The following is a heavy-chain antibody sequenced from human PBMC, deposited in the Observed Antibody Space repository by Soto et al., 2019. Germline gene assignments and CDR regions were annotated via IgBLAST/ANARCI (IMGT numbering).Heavy chain of an antibody. Sequence: ASVKVSCKASGGTFSSYTISWVRQAPGQGLEWMGRIIPILGIANYAQKFQGRVTITADKSTSTAYMELSSLRSEDTAVYYCARDLSLDSSSSTRGTLSYWGQGTLVTVSS. D-gene: IGHD6-6*01. CDR2: IIPILGIA. CDR3: ARDLSLDSSSSTRGTLSY. V-gene: IGHV1-69*04. J-gene: IGHJ4*02. CDR1: GGTFSSYT.